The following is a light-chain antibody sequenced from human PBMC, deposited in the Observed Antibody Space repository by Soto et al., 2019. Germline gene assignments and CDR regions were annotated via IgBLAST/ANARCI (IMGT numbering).Light chain of an antibody. J-gene: IGKJ2*01. CDR2: RAS. CDR1: QSVRDN. V-gene: IGKV3-15*01. Sequence: EILLTQSPATLAVSPGEGATLSCRASQSVRDNLAWYQQKPGQAPRLLIYRASTRATGVPARFSGSGSGTEFILTISSLQSEDVSVYFCQHYNFWPHTFGQGTKLEVK. CDR3: QHYNFWPHT.